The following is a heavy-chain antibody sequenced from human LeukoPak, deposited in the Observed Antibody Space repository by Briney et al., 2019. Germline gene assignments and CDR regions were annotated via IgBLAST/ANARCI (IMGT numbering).Heavy chain of an antibody. CDR1: GGSNNSYY. CDR2: THPSGNT. Sequence: SETLSLSCTVSGGSNNSYYWSWNRQPPGKGLEWIGYTHPSGNTNYSPSLKSRVTISIDISRNQFSLKLSSVTAADTAVYYCARKAPKKGWFDPWGQGTLVTVSS. CDR3: ARKAPKKGWFDP. J-gene: IGHJ5*02. V-gene: IGHV4-4*09.